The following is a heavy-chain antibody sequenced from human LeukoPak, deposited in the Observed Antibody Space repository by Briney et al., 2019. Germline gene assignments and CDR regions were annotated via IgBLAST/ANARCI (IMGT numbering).Heavy chain of an antibody. V-gene: IGHV3-7*03. CDR1: GFNFGNYW. CDR3: ARDFES. CDR2: INQDGSAK. Sequence: GGSLRLSCVASGFNFGNYWMDWVRQAPGKGLEWVGNINQDGSAKNYVDSVKGRFTISRDNAEKSLYLHMNSLRAEDTAIYYCARDFESWGQGTLVTVSS. J-gene: IGHJ4*02.